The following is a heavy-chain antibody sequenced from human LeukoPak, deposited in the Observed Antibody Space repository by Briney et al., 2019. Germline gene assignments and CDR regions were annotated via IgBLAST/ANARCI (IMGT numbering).Heavy chain of an antibody. CDR1: GGSISSGGYY. V-gene: IGHV4-30-2*01. CDR2: IYHSGST. CDR3: AREDRSSTSCFDY. Sequence: ASETLSLTCTVSGGSISSGGYYWSWIRQPPGKGLEWIGYIYHSGSTYYNPSLKSRVTISVDRSKNQFSLKLSSVTAADTAVYYCAREDRSSTSCFDYWGQGTLVTVSS. D-gene: IGHD2-2*01. J-gene: IGHJ4*02.